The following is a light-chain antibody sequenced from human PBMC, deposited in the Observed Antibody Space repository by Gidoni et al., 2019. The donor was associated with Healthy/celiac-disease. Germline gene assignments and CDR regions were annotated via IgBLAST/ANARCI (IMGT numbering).Light chain of an antibody. CDR1: QSISSY. J-gene: IGKJ2*01. CDR2: AAS. V-gene: IGKV1-39*01. CDR3: QQSYSTPRT. Sequence: DIQMTQSPSSLSASVGDRVTITCRASQSISSYLNWYQQKPGKAPKLLIYAASSLQSGVPSGFRGSGSGTDFTLTISSLQPEDFATYYCQQSYSTPRTFXXXTKLEIK.